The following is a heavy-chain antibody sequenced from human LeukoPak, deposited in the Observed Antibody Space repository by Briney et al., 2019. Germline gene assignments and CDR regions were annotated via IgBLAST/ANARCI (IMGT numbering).Heavy chain of an antibody. Sequence: SETLSLTCTDSGYSISSGYYWGWIRQPPGKGLEWIGSIYHSGSTYYNPSLKSRVTISVDTSKNQFSLKLSSVTAADTAVYYCARDLIGYHKFDYWGQGTLVTVSS. D-gene: IGHD2-2*01. V-gene: IGHV4-38-2*02. CDR3: ARDLIGYHKFDY. CDR2: IYHSGST. CDR1: GYSISSGYY. J-gene: IGHJ4*02.